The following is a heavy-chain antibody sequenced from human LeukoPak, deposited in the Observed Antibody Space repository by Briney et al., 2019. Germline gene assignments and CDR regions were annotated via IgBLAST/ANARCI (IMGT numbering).Heavy chain of an antibody. CDR2: ITGGSDST. Sequence: GGSLRLSCAASGFTFSSYVMSWVRQAPGKGLEWVSAITGGSDSTYYADSVKGRFTISRDNSKNTLYLQMNSLRAEDTAVYYCAKGSSGARPYFFDYWGQGTLITVPS. J-gene: IGHJ4*02. CDR3: AKGSSGARPYFFDY. CDR1: GFTFSSYV. V-gene: IGHV3-23*01.